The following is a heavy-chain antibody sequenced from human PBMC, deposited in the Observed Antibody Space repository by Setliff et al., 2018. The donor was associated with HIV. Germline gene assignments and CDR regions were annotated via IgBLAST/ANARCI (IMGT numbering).Heavy chain of an antibody. Sequence: ASVKVSCKASGYTFTSYYLHWVRQAPGQGLEWMGIINPSGGSTTCAQKFQGRVTMTRDTSASTVYMELSSLRSEDTAVYYCARPVGAMGFDPWGQGTLVTVSS. J-gene: IGHJ5*02. CDR1: GYTFTSYY. CDR3: ARPVGAMGFDP. D-gene: IGHD1-26*01. V-gene: IGHV1-46*01. CDR2: INPSGGST.